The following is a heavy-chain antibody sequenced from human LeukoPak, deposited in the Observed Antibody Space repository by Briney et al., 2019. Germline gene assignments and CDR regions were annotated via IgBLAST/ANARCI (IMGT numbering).Heavy chain of an antibody. Sequence: GRSLRLSCAASGFTFSSYGMHWVRQAPGKGLEWVALIWCDGSNKYYADSVKGRFTISRDKSKNTLYLQMNSLRAEDTAVYYCARDPYSSGSNWFDPWGQGTLVTVSS. J-gene: IGHJ5*02. V-gene: IGHV3-33*01. CDR3: ARDPYSSGSNWFDP. D-gene: IGHD6-19*01. CDR1: GFTFSSYG. CDR2: IWCDGSNK.